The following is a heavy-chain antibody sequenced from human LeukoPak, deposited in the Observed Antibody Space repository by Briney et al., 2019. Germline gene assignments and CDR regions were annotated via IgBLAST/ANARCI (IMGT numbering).Heavy chain of an antibody. D-gene: IGHD2-21*02. CDR1: GFAFSSYA. Sequence: GGSLRLSCATSGFAFSSYAMSWVRQAPGKGLEWVSGLSGSGGTTYYADSVKGRFTISRDNSKNTLYLQMNSLRAEDTAVYYCAKKVVVTAIWRVSFEPDFDYWGQGTLVTVSS. J-gene: IGHJ4*02. V-gene: IGHV3-23*01. CDR3: AKKVVVTAIWRVSFEPDFDY. CDR2: LSGSGGTT.